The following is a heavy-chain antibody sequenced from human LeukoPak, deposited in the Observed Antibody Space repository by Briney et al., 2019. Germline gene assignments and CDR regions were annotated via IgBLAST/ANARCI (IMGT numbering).Heavy chain of an antibody. Sequence: PGASVKVSCKASGYTFTSYGISWVRQAPGQGLEWMGGIIPIFGTANYAQKFQGRVTFTTDESTSTAYMELSSLRSEDTAVYYCARITMVRGVITGGWFDPWGQGTLVTVSS. CDR1: GYTFTSYG. CDR3: ARITMVRGVITGGWFDP. CDR2: IIPIFGTA. J-gene: IGHJ5*02. D-gene: IGHD3-10*01. V-gene: IGHV1-69*05.